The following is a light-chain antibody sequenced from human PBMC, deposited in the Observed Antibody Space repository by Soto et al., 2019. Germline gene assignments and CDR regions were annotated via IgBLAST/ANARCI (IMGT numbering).Light chain of an antibody. J-gene: IGLJ1*01. CDR3: QSHDSSLIVSNG. V-gene: IGLV1-40*01. Sequence: SVLTQPPSVSGAPGQSDTISCPQRRSNRVAGYDVHWYQQFPGSAPTLLIYVNSARPSAVPDLFFGSTSGTAAPPAIYLLRAEDEADDCWQSHDSSLIVSNGLATGTKVTVL. CDR2: VNS. CDR1: RSNRVAGYD.